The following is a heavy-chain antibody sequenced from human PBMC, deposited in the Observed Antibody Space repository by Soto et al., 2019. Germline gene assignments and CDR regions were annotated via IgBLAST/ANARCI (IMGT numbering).Heavy chain of an antibody. CDR2: TSSDGTDN. Sequence: PGGSLRLSCAASGFTFSSYAMHWVRQAPGTGPEWVAATSSDGTDNVYADSVSGRFTISRDNSKNTLYLQMNSLRSEDAAVYYCARTYECAKSDCYRAFDIWGQGTMVIVSS. D-gene: IGHD2-21*02. CDR3: ARTYECAKSDCYRAFDI. CDR1: GFTFSSYA. V-gene: IGHV3-30*04. J-gene: IGHJ3*02.